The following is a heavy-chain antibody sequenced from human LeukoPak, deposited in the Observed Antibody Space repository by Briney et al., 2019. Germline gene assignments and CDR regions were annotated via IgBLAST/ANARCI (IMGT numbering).Heavy chain of an antibody. D-gene: IGHD3-10*01. V-gene: IGHV1-2*02. CDR3: ARAYPHYYGSGSYDYYFDY. J-gene: IGHJ4*02. Sequence: ASVKVSCKASGYTFTGYYMRWVRQAPGQGLEWMGWINPNSGGTNYAQKFQGRVTVTRDTSISTAYMELSRLRSDDTAVYYCARAYPHYYGSGSYDYYFDYWGQGTLVTVSS. CDR2: INPNSGGT. CDR1: GYTFTGYY.